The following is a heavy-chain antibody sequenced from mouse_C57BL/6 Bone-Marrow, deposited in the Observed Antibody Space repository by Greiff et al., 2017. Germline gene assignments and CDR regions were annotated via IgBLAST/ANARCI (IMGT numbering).Heavy chain of an antibody. Sequence: LKQSGAELARPGASVKLSCKASGYTFTSYGISWVKQRTGQGLEWIGEIYPRSGNTYYNEKFKGKATLTADKSSSTAYMELRSLTSEDSAVYFCAREDYGSSYYFDYWGQGTTLTVSS. CDR3: AREDYGSSYYFDY. CDR2: IYPRSGNT. V-gene: IGHV1-81*01. D-gene: IGHD1-1*01. CDR1: GYTFTSYG. J-gene: IGHJ2*01.